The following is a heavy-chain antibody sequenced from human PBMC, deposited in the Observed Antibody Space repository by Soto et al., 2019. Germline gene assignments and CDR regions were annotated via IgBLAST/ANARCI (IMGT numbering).Heavy chain of an antibody. CDR3: ATWYCSGGSCYFDY. V-gene: IGHV3-74*01. D-gene: IGHD2-15*01. Sequence: GGSLRLSCAASGFTFSSYWMHWVRQAPGKGLVWVSRINSDGSSTSYADSVKGRFTISRDNAKNTLYLQMNSLRAEDTAVYYCATWYCSGGSCYFDYWGQGTLVTVSS. CDR2: INSDGSST. J-gene: IGHJ4*02. CDR1: GFTFSSYW.